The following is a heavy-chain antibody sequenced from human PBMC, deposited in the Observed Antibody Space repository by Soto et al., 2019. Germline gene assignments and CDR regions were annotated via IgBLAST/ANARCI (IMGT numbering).Heavy chain of an antibody. CDR1: GGSISSYY. J-gene: IGHJ5*02. D-gene: IGHD3-10*01. CDR2: IYYSGST. CDR3: ARYGYYGSGSYYNWWFDP. Sequence: PSETLSLTCTVSGGSISSYYWSWIRQPPGKGLKWIGYIYYSGSTNYNPSLKSRVTISVDTSKNQFSLKLSSVTAADTAVYYCARYGYYGSGSYYNWWFDPWGQGTLVTVS. V-gene: IGHV4-59*01.